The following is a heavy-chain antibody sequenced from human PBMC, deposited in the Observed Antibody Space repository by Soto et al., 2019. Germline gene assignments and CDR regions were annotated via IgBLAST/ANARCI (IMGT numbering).Heavy chain of an antibody. CDR1: GFTFSSYS. CDR2: ISSSSSSYI. D-gene: IGHD3-22*01. V-gene: IGHV3-21*01. Sequence: GGSLRLSCEASGFTFSSYSMNWVRQVPGKGLEWVSFISSSSSSYIYYADSVKGRFTTSRDNAKNSLYLQMNSLRAEDTAVYYCARDIYYDSSGYFYSDAFDIWGRGTMVTVSS. J-gene: IGHJ3*02. CDR3: ARDIYYDSSGYFYSDAFDI.